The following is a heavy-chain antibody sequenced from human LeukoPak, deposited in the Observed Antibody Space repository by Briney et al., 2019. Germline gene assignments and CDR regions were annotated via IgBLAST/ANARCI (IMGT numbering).Heavy chain of an antibody. CDR3: ARGAEFYYYMDV. CDR2: ISPSGGST. J-gene: IGHJ6*03. V-gene: IGHV1-46*01. D-gene: IGHD2/OR15-2a*01. Sequence: ASVKVSCKASGYTFTSHYMHWVRQAPEQGLEWMGIISPSGGSTGYAQKFQGRVTMTRDTSISTAYMELSRLRSDDTAVYSCARGAEFYYYMDVWGTGTTVTISS. CDR1: GYTFTSHY.